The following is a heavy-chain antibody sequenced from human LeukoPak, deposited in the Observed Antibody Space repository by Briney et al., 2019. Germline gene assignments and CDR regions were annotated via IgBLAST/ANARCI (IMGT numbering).Heavy chain of an antibody. CDR3: ARVKVRGSRAFDF. CDR1: GYTFTTYG. V-gene: IGHV1-18*01. J-gene: IGHJ3*01. CDR2: ISAYNGNT. Sequence: ASVKVSCKAFGYTFTTYGIIWVRQAPGQGLEWMGWISAYNGNTNYAQKLQGRVTMTTDTSTSTAYMELGSLRSDDTAVYYCARVKVRGSRAFDFWGQGTMVTVSS. D-gene: IGHD1-1*01.